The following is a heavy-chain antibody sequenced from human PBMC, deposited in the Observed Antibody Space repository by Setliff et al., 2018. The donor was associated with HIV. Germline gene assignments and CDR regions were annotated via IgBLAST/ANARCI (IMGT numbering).Heavy chain of an antibody. CDR2: IYYSGST. CDR1: GGSIRSYY. V-gene: IGHV4-59*08. D-gene: IGHD3-10*01. J-gene: IGHJ6*03. Sequence: SETLSLTCTVSGGSIRSYYWSWIRQPPGKGLEWIGYIYYSGSTNYNPSLKSRVTISVDTSKNQFSLKLSSVTAADTAVYYCARQITMVRGVYQPYYYYYMDVWGKGTTVTVSS. CDR3: ARQITMVRGVYQPYYYYYMDV.